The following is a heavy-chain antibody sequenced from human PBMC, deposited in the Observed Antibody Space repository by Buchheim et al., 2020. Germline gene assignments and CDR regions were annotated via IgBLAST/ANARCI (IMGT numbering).Heavy chain of an antibody. CDR2: LSGSGGSK. CDR3: AKSIVVVPAAIERYYYYGMDV. Sequence: EVQLLESGGGLVQPGGSLRLSCAASGFTFSSYAMSWVRQAPGKGLEWVSALSGSGGSKYYADSVKGRLTISRDNSKNTLYLQMNSLRAEDTAVYYCAKSIVVVPAAIERYYYYGMDVWGQGTT. CDR1: GFTFSSYA. J-gene: IGHJ6*02. D-gene: IGHD2-2*01. V-gene: IGHV3-23*01.